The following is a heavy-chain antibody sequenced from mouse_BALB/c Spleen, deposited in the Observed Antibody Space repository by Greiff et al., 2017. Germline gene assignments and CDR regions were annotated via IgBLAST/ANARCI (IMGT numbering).Heavy chain of an antibody. CDR2: ISSGSSTI. CDR3: ARYGDGYYFDY. V-gene: IGHV5-17*02. CDR1: GFTFSSFG. D-gene: IGHD2-3*01. J-gene: IGHJ2*01. Sequence: EVQGVESGGGLVQPGGSRKLSCAASGFTFSSFGMHWVRQAPEKGLEWVAYISSGSSTIYYADTVKGRFTISRDNPKNTLFLQMTSLRSEDTAMYYCARYGDGYYFDYWGQGTTLTVSS.